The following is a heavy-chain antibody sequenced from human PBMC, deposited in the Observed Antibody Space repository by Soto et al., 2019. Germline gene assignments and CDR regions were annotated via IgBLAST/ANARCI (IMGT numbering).Heavy chain of an antibody. CDR2: ISSSSSYI. CDR1: GFTFSSYS. D-gene: IGHD1-1*01. J-gene: IGHJ4*02. V-gene: IGHV3-21*01. Sequence: GGSLRLSCAASGFTFSSYSMNWVRQAPGKGLEWVSSISSSSSYIYYADSVKGRFTISRDNAKNSLYLQMNSLRAEDTAVYYCARAAERLSYYFDYWGQGTLVTVSS. CDR3: ARAAERLSYYFDY.